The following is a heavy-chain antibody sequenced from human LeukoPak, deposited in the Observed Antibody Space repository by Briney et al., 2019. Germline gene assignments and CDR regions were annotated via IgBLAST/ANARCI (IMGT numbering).Heavy chain of an antibody. CDR2: ISSSSSYI. CDR3: ARDHKFLYYDMLTGYYYFDY. D-gene: IGHD3-9*01. Sequence: GGSLRLSCAASGFTFSSYSMNWVRQAPGKGLEWVSSISSSSSYIYYADSVKGRFTISRDNAKNSLYLQMNSLRAEDTAVYYCARDHKFLYYDMLTGYYYFDYWGQGTLVTVSS. V-gene: IGHV3-21*01. CDR1: GFTFSSYS. J-gene: IGHJ4*02.